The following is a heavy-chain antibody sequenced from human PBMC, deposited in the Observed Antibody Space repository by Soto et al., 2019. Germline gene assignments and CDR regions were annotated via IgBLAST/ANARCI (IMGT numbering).Heavy chain of an antibody. CDR1: GYTFTSYY. V-gene: IGHV1-46*01. CDR3: ARVGHYDSSGYYTKTFDY. D-gene: IGHD3-22*01. CDR2: INPSGGST. Sequence: GASVKVSCKASGYTFTSYYMHWVRQAPGQGLEWMGIINPSGGSTSYAQKFQGRVTMTRDTSTSTVYMELSSLRSEDTAVYYCARVGHYDSSGYYTKTFDYWGQGTLVTVS. J-gene: IGHJ4*02.